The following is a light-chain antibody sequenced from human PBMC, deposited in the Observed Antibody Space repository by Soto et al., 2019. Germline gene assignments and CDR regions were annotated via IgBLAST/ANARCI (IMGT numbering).Light chain of an antibody. Sequence: DIQMTQSPSTLSSSVGDRVTITCRASQSISSWLAWYQQKPGKAPKLLIYDASSLESGIPSRFSGSGSGTEFTLTISSLQPDDFATYYCQQYNSYPLTFGQGTKVEIK. CDR1: QSISSW. V-gene: IGKV1-5*01. CDR3: QQYNSYPLT. J-gene: IGKJ1*01. CDR2: DAS.